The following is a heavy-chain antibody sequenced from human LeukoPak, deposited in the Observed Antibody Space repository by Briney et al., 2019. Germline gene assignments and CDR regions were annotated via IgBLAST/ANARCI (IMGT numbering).Heavy chain of an antibody. CDR2: INTDGSST. J-gene: IGHJ3*02. Sequence: GGSLRLSCAASGLTFNNYWMHWVRQAPGKGLVWVSRINTDGSSTNYADSVKGRFTISRDNAKNTVYLQMNSLRADDTAVYYCAKDRDDYGEPHAFDIWGQGTMVTVSS. V-gene: IGHV3-74*01. CDR1: GLTFNNYW. D-gene: IGHD4-17*01. CDR3: AKDRDDYGEPHAFDI.